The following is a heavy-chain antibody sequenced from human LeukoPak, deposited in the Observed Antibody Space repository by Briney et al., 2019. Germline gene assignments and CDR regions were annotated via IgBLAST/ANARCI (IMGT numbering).Heavy chain of an antibody. J-gene: IGHJ4*02. CDR2: IKQDGSEK. D-gene: IGHD2-8*01. V-gene: IGHV3-7*01. CDR3: ARGFCTNGVCYTDYFDY. Sequence: GGSLRLSCAASGFTFSSYAMSWVRQAPGKGLEWVANIKQDGSEKYYVDSVKGRFTISRDNAKNSLYLQMNSLRAEDTAVYYCARGFCTNGVCYTDYFDYWGQGTLVTVSS. CDR1: GFTFSSYA.